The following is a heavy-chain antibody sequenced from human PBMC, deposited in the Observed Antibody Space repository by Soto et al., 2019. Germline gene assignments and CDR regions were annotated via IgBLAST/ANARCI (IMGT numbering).Heavy chain of an antibody. CDR2: IDPSGGDT. CDR1: GYTFNRHY. CDR3: AKRRGVGLTRSSFDY. V-gene: IGHV1-46*02. D-gene: IGHD1-26*01. J-gene: IGHJ4*02. Sequence: QVQLVQSGAEVRKPGASVKVSCKASGYTFNRHYIQWVRQAPGQGLEWMGMIDPSGGDTNYAKKFQSIVTLTSDTSTSTVYMELSSLRSEDTAVYYCAKRRGVGLTRSSFDYWGPGSLVIVSS.